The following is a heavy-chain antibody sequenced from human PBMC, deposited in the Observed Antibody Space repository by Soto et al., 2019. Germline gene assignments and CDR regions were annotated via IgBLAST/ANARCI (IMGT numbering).Heavy chain of an antibody. CDR2: IYYSGST. CDR1: GGSISSYY. CDR3: ARSYYDFWSGPFDY. V-gene: IGHV4-59*01. J-gene: IGHJ4*02. D-gene: IGHD3-3*01. Sequence: SETLSVTCTVSGGSISSYYWSWIRQPPGKGLEWIGYIYYSGSTNYNPSLKSRVTISVDTSKNQFSLKLSSVTAADTAVYYCARSYYDFWSGPFDYWGQGTLVTVSS.